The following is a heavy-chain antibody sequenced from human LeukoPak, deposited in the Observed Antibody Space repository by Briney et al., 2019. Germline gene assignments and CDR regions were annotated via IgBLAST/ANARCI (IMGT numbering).Heavy chain of an antibody. CDR1: GGTFSSYT. J-gene: IGHJ5*02. D-gene: IGHD5-18*01. Sequence: SVKVSCKASGGTFSSYTISWVRQAPGQGLEWMGRIIPILGIANYAQKFQGRVTITADKSTSTAYMELSSLRSEDTAVYYCARDLISGGYSPWGQGTLVTVSS. V-gene: IGHV1-69*04. CDR3: ARDLISGGYSP. CDR2: IIPILGIA.